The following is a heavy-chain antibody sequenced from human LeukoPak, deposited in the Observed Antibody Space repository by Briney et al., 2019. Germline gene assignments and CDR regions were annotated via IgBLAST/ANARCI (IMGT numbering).Heavy chain of an antibody. CDR2: ISGSGGST. D-gene: IGHD2-2*01. J-gene: IGHJ4*02. CDR3: AKGVVVVPAANKHSGYFDY. Sequence: GSLRLSCAASGFTFSSYAMSWVRQAPGKGLEWVSAISGSGGSTYYADSVKGRFTISRDNSKNTLYLQMNSLRAEVTAVYYCAKGVVVVPAANKHSGYFDYWGQGTLVTVSS. CDR1: GFTFSSYA. V-gene: IGHV3-23*01.